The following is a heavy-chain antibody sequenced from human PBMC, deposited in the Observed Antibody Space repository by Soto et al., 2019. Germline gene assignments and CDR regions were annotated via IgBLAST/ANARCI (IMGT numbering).Heavy chain of an antibody. CDR1: CGSISSYY. CDR2: IYTSGST. CDR3: ARDRYCSGGSCSYFDY. Sequence: SETLSLTCTVSCGSISSYYWSWIRQPAGKGLEWIGRIYTSGSTNYNPSLKSRVTMSVDTSKNQFSLKLSSVTAADTAVYYCARDRYCSGGSCSYFDYWGQGTLVTVSS. J-gene: IGHJ4*02. D-gene: IGHD2-15*01. V-gene: IGHV4-4*07.